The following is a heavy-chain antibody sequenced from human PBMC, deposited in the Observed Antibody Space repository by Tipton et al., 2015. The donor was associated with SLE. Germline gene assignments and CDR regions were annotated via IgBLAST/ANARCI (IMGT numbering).Heavy chain of an antibody. CDR3: VRDKWGEYYPSTGYFWSFDP. V-gene: IGHV4-59*11. CDR1: GVSLSSHY. Sequence: TLSLTCTVSGVSLSSHYWSWIRQSPGKGLEWLGYIHYSGTTNYNTSLKSRVTMSVDTSKNQFSLNLSSLTAADTAVYYCVRDKWGEYYPSTGYFWSFDPWGQGILVTVSS. CDR2: IHYSGTT. J-gene: IGHJ5*02. D-gene: IGHD3-9*01.